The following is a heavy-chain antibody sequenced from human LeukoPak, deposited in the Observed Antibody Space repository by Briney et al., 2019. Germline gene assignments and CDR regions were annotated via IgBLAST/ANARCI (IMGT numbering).Heavy chain of an antibody. CDR2: IYHIGST. J-gene: IGHJ4*02. V-gene: IGHV4-4*02. CDR1: GGSISSGNW. CDR3: ARRRPFWSGYYNEYYFDY. D-gene: IGHD3-3*01. Sequence: PSETLSLTCAVSGGSISSGNWWSWVRQPPGKGLEWIGEIYHIGSTNYNPSLKSRVTISVDTSKNQFSLKLSSVTAADTAVYYCARRRPFWSGYYNEYYFDYWGQGTLVTVSS.